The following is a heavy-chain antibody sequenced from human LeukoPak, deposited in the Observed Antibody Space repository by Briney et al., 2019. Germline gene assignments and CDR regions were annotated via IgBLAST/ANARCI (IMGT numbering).Heavy chain of an antibody. CDR3: ARGSLLLWFGGGQLRGMDV. V-gene: IGHV1-2*02. Sequence: ASVKVSCKASGYTFTGYYMHWVRQAPGQGLEWMGWINPNSGGTNYAQKFQGRVTMTRDTSISTAYMELSRLRSDDTAVYYCARGSLLLWFGGGQLRGMDVWGQGTTVTVSS. CDR1: GYTFTGYY. CDR2: INPNSGGT. J-gene: IGHJ6*02. D-gene: IGHD3-10*01.